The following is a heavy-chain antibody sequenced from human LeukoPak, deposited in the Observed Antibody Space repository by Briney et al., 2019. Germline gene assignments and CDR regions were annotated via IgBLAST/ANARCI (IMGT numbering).Heavy chain of an antibody. D-gene: IGHD6-25*01. CDR1: GFTFNAYN. J-gene: IGHJ4*02. V-gene: IGHV3-21*01. CDR3: ARGSNVQQRLDSFDF. CDR2: TSSGSTYI. Sequence: GGSLRLSCAASGFTFNAYNMNCFRQAPGKGLEWVSSTSSGSTYIYYAVSVKGRFTISRDNAKNSLYLQMSSLRAEDTAVYYCARGSNVQQRLDSFDFWGQGTLVTVSS.